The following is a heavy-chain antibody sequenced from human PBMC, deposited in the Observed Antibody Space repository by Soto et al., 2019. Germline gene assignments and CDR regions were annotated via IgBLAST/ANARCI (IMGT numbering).Heavy chain of an antibody. V-gene: IGHV1-69*06. CDR2: IIPIFGTA. CDR3: AREKGYCSGGSCRNWFDP. CDR1: GGTFSSYA. D-gene: IGHD2-15*01. Sequence: ASVKVSCKASGGTFSSYAISCVRQAPGQGLEWMGGIIPIFGTANYAQKFQGRVTITADKSTSTAYMELSSLRSEDTAVYYCAREKGYCSGGSCRNWFDPWGQGTLVTVSS. J-gene: IGHJ5*02.